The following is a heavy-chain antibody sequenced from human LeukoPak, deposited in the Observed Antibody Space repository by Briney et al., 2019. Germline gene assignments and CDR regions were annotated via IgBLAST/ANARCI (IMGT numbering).Heavy chain of an antibody. CDR1: GFTFSSYS. V-gene: IGHV3-21*01. D-gene: IGHD1-26*01. J-gene: IGHJ4*02. Sequence: GGSLRLSCAASGFTFSSYSMNWVRQAPGKGLEWVSSISSSYIYYADSVKGRFTISRDNAKNSLYLQMNSLRAEDTAVYYCARGATTELYWGQGTLVTVSS. CDR2: ISSSYI. CDR3: ARGATTELY.